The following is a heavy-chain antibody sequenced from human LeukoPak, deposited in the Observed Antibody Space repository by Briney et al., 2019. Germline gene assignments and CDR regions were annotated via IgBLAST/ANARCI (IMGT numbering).Heavy chain of an antibody. D-gene: IGHD6-13*01. Sequence: ASVKVSCKASGGTFSSYAISWVRQAPGQGLEWMGGIIPIFGTANYAQKFQGRATITADESTSTAYMELSSLRSGDTAVYYCARDPLGQQLLFQHWGQGTLVTVSS. J-gene: IGHJ1*01. CDR2: IIPIFGTA. CDR3: ARDPLGQQLLFQH. CDR1: GGTFSSYA. V-gene: IGHV1-69*01.